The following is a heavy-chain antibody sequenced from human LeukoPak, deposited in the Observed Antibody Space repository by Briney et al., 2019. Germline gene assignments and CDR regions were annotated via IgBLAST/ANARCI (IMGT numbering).Heavy chain of an antibody. D-gene: IGHD3-3*01. Sequence: PSETLSLTCTVSGGSISSYYWSWIRQPPGKGLEWIGYIYYSGSTNYNPSLKSRVTISVDTSKNQFSLKLSSVTAADTAVYYCARRSYDFWSGYRSSYYNGMDVWGQGTTVTVSS. CDR3: ARRSYDFWSGYRSSYYNGMDV. J-gene: IGHJ6*02. V-gene: IGHV4-59*12. CDR1: GGSISSYY. CDR2: IYYSGST.